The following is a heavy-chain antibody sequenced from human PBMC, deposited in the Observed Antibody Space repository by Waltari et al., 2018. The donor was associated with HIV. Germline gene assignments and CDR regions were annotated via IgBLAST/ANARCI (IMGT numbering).Heavy chain of an antibody. CDR3: ARESRIVGFPCDI. D-gene: IGHD1-26*01. CDR1: GFTFSSYA. CDR2: ISYYGRNK. Sequence: QVQLVESGGGVVQPGRSLRLSCAASGFTFSSYAMHWVRQAPGKGLEWVAVISYYGRNKYYADSVKGRFTISRDNSKNTLYLQMNSLRAEDTAVYYCARESRIVGFPCDIWGQGTMVTVSS. J-gene: IGHJ3*02. V-gene: IGHV3-30*01.